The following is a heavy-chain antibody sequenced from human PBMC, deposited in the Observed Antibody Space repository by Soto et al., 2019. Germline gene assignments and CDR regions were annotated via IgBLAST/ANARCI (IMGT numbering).Heavy chain of an antibody. CDR3: ARDGRQWLRYGMDV. CDR2: IIPICCTA. Sequence: QVQLVQSGAEVKKPGSSVKVSCKASGGTFSSYASSWVRQAPGQGLEWMGGIIPICCTANYAQTFQGRVTITADEYTSTDYMELSSLRYEDTAVYYCARDGRQWLRYGMDVWGQGTTVTVSS. CDR1: GGTFSSYA. D-gene: IGHD6-19*01. V-gene: IGHV1-69*01. J-gene: IGHJ6*02.